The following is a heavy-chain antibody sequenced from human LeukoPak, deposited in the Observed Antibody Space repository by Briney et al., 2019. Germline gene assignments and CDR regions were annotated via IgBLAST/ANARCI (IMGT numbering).Heavy chain of an antibody. CDR3: ARDRGNNYGFTYDF. Sequence: SETLSLTCTVSGGSITSYYWNWIRQPAGKGLEWIGRIFTGGSTNYSPSLRSRVTMSVDTSKNQFSLKLSSVTAADTAVYYCARDRGNNYGFTYDFWDQGTLVTVSS. V-gene: IGHV4-4*07. J-gene: IGHJ4*02. CDR1: GGSITSYY. CDR2: IFTGGST. D-gene: IGHD5-18*01.